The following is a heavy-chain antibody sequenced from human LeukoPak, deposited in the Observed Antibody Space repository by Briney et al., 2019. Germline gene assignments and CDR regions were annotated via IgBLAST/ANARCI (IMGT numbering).Heavy chain of an antibody. CDR1: GFTFSSYA. Sequence: GGSLRLSCAASGFTFSSYAMHWVRQAPGKGLEWVAVISYDGSNKYYADSVKGRFTTSRDNSKNTLYLQMNSLRAEDTAVYYCARDGGSSYDYGDPFDYWGQGTLVTVSS. V-gene: IGHV3-30-3*01. CDR2: ISYDGSNK. CDR3: ARDGGSSYDYGDPFDY. D-gene: IGHD4-17*01. J-gene: IGHJ4*02.